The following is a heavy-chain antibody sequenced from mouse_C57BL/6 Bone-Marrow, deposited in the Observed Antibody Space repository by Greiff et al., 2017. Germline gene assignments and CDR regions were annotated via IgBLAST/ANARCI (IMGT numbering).Heavy chain of an antibody. CDR1: GYTFTSYW. CDR2: IYPGSGST. V-gene: IGHV1-55*01. D-gene: IGHD2-5*01. CDR3: ARDYSNYGGFAY. J-gene: IGHJ3*01. Sequence: QVQLQQSGAELVKPGASVKMSCKASGYTFTSYWITWVKQRPGQGLEWIGDIYPGSGSTNYNEKFKSKATLTVDTSSSTAYMQLSSLTSEDSAVYYCARDYSNYGGFAYWGQGTLVTVSA.